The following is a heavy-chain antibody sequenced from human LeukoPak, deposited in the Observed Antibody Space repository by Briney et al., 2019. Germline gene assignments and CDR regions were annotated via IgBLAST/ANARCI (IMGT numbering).Heavy chain of an antibody. J-gene: IGHJ5*02. Sequence: PGGSLRLSCAASGFTFDDYGMSWVRQAPGKGLESVSGINWNGGSTGYADSVKGRFTISRDNAKNSLYLQMNSLRAEDTALYHCARVVAAAGSDNWFDPWGQGTLVTVSS. CDR3: ARVVAAAGSDNWFDP. V-gene: IGHV3-20*01. CDR2: INWNGGST. CDR1: GFTFDDYG. D-gene: IGHD6-13*01.